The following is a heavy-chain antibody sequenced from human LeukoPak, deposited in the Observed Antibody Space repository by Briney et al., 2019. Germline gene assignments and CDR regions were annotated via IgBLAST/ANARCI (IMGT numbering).Heavy chain of an antibody. D-gene: IGHD3-10*01. CDR1: GFTFSDFA. J-gene: IGHJ4*02. V-gene: IGHV3-7*01. Sequence: GGSLRLSCEVSGFTFSDFAMSWVRQAPGKGLEWVASIKQDGTEYYVDSVRGRFTTSRDNAKNSLFLQMKSLRVEDTAVYYCARPRYRGFDHWGQGALVAGSS. CDR2: IKQDGTE. CDR3: ARPRYRGFDH.